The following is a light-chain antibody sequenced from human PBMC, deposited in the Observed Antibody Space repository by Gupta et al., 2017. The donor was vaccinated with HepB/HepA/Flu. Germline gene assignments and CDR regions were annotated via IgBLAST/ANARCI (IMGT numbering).Light chain of an antibody. CDR1: QSVSSN. CDR2: GAS. CDR3: QQYNNWPPLT. J-gene: IGKJ4*01. Sequence: EIVMKQSPATLSVSPGESATLSCRASQSVSSNLAWYQQKPGQAPRLLIYGASTRATGIPAMFSGSGSGTEFTLTISSLQSEDFAVYYCQQYNNWPPLTFGGGTKVEIK. V-gene: IGKV3-15*01.